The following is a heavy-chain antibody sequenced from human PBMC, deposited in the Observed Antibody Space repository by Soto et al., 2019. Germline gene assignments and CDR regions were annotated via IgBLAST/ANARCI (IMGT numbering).Heavy chain of an antibody. CDR1: GFTVSSNY. Sequence: PGGSLRLSCAASGFTVSSNYMSWVRQAPGKGLEWVSVIYSGGSTFYADSVKGRFTISRDNSKNTLYLQMDSLRAEDTAVYYCARDDVLCDGGRCYGVPLDVWCKGTTVTVSS. J-gene: IGHJ6*04. D-gene: IGHD2-15*01. V-gene: IGHV3-53*01. CDR3: ARDDVLCDGGRCYGVPLDV. CDR2: IYSGGST.